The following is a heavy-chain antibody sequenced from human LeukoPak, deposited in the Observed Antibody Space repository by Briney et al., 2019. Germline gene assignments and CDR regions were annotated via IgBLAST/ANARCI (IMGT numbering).Heavy chain of an antibody. V-gene: IGHV3-9*01. CDR1: GFTFDDYA. J-gene: IGHJ4*02. CDR3: AKDSSSGLTIFDY. D-gene: IGHD6-13*01. Sequence: PGRSLRLSSAASGFTFDDYAMHWVRQAPGKGLEWVSGISWNSGSIGYADSVKGRFTISRDNAKNSLYLQMNSLRAEDTALYYCAKDSSSGLTIFDYWGQGTLVTVSS. CDR2: ISWNSGSI.